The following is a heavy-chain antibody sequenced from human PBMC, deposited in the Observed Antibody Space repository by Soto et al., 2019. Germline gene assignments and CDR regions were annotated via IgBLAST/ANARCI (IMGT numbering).Heavy chain of an antibody. CDR3: ARAGYGSGINDY. J-gene: IGHJ4*02. Sequence: PGGSLRLSCAASGFTFSSYDMHWVRQASGKALEWVSAIGTGGDTYYLGSVRGRFTISRENAKNSLYLQMNSLRAEDTAVYYCARAGYGSGINDYWGQGTLVTVSS. V-gene: IGHV3-13*01. CDR1: GFTFSSYD. D-gene: IGHD3-10*01. CDR2: IGTGGDT.